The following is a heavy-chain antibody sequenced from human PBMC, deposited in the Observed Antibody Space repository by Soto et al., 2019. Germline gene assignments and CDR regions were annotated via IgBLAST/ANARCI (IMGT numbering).Heavy chain of an antibody. CDR2: ISGSGGST. Sequence: GGSLRLSCAASGFTFSSYAMSWVRQAPGKGLEWVSAISGSGGSTYYADSVKGRFTISRDNSKNTLYLQMNSLRAEDTAVYYCAYGLSADYIFSGGPMDVWGKGTTVTVSS. CDR1: GFTFSSYA. CDR3: AYGLSADYIFSGGPMDV. D-gene: IGHD4-17*01. V-gene: IGHV3-23*01. J-gene: IGHJ6*03.